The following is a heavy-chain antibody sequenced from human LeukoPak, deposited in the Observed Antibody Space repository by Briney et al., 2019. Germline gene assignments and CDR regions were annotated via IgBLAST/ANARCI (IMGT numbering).Heavy chain of an antibody. D-gene: IGHD3/OR15-3a*01. Sequence: PSETLSLTCTVAGGSMSCYYWSWIRQHPGKGMEWIGYIYYSGSTNYNPSLKSRVTISVDTSKNQFSLKLSSVTAADTAVYYCARATDWVFDYWGQGTLVTVSS. CDR2: IYYSGST. J-gene: IGHJ4*02. V-gene: IGHV4-59*01. CDR1: GGSMSCYY. CDR3: ARATDWVFDY.